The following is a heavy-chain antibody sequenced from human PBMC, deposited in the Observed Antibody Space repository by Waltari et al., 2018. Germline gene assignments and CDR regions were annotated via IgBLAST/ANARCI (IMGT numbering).Heavy chain of an antibody. CDR1: GFTFSNYA. V-gene: IGHV3-23*01. CDR2: ISGDGGDST. Sequence: EVQVLESGGGLVQPGGSLRLSCAASGFTFSNYAMSWGRQAPGKGLEWVSGISGDGGDSTYYADSVKGRFTISRDNSKSTLYLQMNSLRAEDTAVYYCAKFPSDMWGQGTMVTVSS. J-gene: IGHJ3*02. CDR3: AKFPSDM.